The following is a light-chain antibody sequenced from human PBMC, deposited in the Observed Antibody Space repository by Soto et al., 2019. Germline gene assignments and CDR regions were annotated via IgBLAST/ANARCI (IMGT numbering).Light chain of an antibody. Sequence: QSALTQPASVSGSPGQSITISCTGTSSDVGGYNYVSWYQQHPGKAPKVMIYDVSNRPSGVSNRFSGSKSGNTASLTISGLQAEDAADYYCSSYTSSSFYVFGTGTKLTVL. V-gene: IGLV2-14*01. CDR1: SSDVGGYNY. CDR2: DVS. CDR3: SSYTSSSFYV. J-gene: IGLJ1*01.